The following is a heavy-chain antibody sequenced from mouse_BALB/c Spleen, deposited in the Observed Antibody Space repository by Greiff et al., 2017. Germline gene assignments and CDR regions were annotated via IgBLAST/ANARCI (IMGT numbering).Heavy chain of an antibody. D-gene: IGHD1-1*01. J-gene: IGHJ3*01. CDR3: TRPDYGSRPWFAY. CDR2: IRLKSNNYAT. V-gene: IGHV6-6*02. Sequence: EVQLQESGGGLVQPGGSMKLSCVASGFTFSNYWMNWVRQSPEKGLEWVAEIRLKSNNYATHYAESVKGRFTISRDDSKSSVYLQMNNLRAEDTGIYYCTRPDYGSRPWFAYWGQGTLVTVSA. CDR1: GFTFSNYW.